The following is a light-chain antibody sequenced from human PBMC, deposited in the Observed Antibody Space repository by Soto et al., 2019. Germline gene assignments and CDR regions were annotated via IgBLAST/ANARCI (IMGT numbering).Light chain of an antibody. V-gene: IGKV3-11*01. CDR1: QGFSYN. Sequence: DTVLTQSPDTLSLSPGERPPFSCKASQGFSYNLAWYQQNPGQAPRLLIYDASNRATGIPARFSGSGSGTDFTLTISSLEPEDFAVYYCQQRSDWPSAFGGGTKVEIK. CDR2: DAS. J-gene: IGKJ4*01. CDR3: QQRSDWPSA.